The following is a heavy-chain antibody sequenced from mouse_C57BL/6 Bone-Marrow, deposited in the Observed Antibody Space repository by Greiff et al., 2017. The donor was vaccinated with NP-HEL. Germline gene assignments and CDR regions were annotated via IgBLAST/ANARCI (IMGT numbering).Heavy chain of an antibody. Sequence: QVQLQQSGAELVRPGASVTLSCKASGYTFTDYEMHWVKQTPVHGLEWIGAIDPETGGTAYNQKFKGKAILTADKSSSTAYMELRSLTSEDSAVYYWTRKEYLSPWGQGTLVTVSA. CDR3: TRKEYLSP. CDR1: GYTFTDYE. CDR2: IDPETGGT. V-gene: IGHV1-15*01. D-gene: IGHD5-1*01. J-gene: IGHJ3*01.